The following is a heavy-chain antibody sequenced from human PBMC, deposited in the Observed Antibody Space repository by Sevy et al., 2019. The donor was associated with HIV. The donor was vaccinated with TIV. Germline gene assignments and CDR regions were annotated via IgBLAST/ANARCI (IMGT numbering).Heavy chain of an antibody. CDR3: ARVFRGVTLDY. CDR1: GFTFSSYS. CDR2: ISSSSSYI. D-gene: IGHD3-3*01. V-gene: IGHV3-21*01. J-gene: IGHJ4*02. Sequence: GGSLRLSCAASGFTFSSYSMNWVRQAPGKGLKWVSSISSSSSYIYYADSVKGRFTISRDNAKNSLYLQMNSLRAEDTAVYYCARVFRGVTLDYWGQGTLVTVSS.